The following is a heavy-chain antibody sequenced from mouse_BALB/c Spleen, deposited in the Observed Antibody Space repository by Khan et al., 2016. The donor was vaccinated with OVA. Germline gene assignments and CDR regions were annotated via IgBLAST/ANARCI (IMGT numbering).Heavy chain of an antibody. D-gene: IGHD1-1*01. CDR3: ARGNYYGYAMDY. Sequence: VQLKESGPGLVKPSQSLSLTCTVTGYSITSNYAWNWIRQFPGNKLEWMGYISYSGRTSYIPSLKSRISITRDTSKNQFFLQLNSVTTEDTATDYCARGNYYGYAMDYWGQGTSVTVSS. V-gene: IGHV3-2*02. CDR1: GYSITSNYA. CDR2: ISYSGRT. J-gene: IGHJ4*01.